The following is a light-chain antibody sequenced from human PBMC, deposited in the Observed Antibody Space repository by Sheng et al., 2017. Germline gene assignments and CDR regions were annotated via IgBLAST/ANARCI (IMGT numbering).Light chain of an antibody. CDR3: QQYVNWPPLT. CDR2: DAS. Sequence: IVMTQSPATLSLSPRERATLSCRASQYINNKLAWYQQKPGQAPRLLIFDASTRAAGVPLRFTGSGSGTEFTLTISSLQSEDIAVYYCQQYVNWPPLTFGGGTKVEI. J-gene: IGKJ4*01. CDR1: QYINNK. V-gene: IGKV3-15*01.